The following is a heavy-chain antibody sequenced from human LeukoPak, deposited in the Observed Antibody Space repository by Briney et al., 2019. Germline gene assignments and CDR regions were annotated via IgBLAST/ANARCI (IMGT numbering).Heavy chain of an antibody. V-gene: IGHV4-39*07. D-gene: IGHD5-12*01. CDR1: GGSITSSTYY. CDR2: IYYTGST. J-gene: IGHJ4*02. Sequence: KPSETLSLTCTVSGGSITSSTYYWGWIRQPPGKGLEWIGTIYYTGSTYYKSSLKSRVTISVDTSKNQFSLKVSSVTAADTAVYYCARGGAIVATIFPYFDYWGQGTLVTVSS. CDR3: ARGGAIVATIFPYFDY.